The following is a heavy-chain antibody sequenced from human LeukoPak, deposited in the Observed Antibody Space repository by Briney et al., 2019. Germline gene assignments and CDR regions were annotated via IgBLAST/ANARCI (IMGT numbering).Heavy chain of an antibody. CDR3: AKDLTRRRGGYQLLSSKGY. V-gene: IGHV3-23*01. D-gene: IGHD2-2*01. Sequence: GGSLRLSCAASGFTFSSYAMSWVRQAPGKGLEWVSAISGSGGSTYYADSVKGRFTISRDNSKNTLYLQMNSLRAEDTAVYYCAKDLTRRRGGYQLLSSKGYWGQGTLVTVSS. CDR1: GFTFSSYA. J-gene: IGHJ4*02. CDR2: ISGSGGST.